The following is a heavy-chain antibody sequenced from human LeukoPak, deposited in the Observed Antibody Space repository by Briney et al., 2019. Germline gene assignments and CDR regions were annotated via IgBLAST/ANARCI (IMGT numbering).Heavy chain of an antibody. V-gene: IGHV4-59*01. Sequence: SETRSLTCTVSGGSISSYYWSWIRQPPGKGLEWIGYIYYSGSTNYNPSLKSRVTISVDTSKNQFSLKLSSVTAADTAVYYCARGPLRYFDWLLSPYYYYMDVWGKGTTVTISS. CDR3: ARGPLRYFDWLLSPYYYYMDV. D-gene: IGHD3-9*01. CDR1: GGSISSYY. CDR2: IYYSGST. J-gene: IGHJ6*03.